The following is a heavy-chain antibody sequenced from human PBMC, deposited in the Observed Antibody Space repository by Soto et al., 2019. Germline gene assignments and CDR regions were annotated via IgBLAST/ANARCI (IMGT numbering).Heavy chain of an antibody. CDR1: GFTFSDYY. CDR3: ARKMYYYGSGSPSVYYYMDV. CDR2: ISSSGSTI. V-gene: IGHV3-11*01. Sequence: GGSLRLSCAASGFTFSDYYMSWIRQAPGKGLEWVSYISSSGSTIYYADSVKGRFTISRDNAKNSLYLQMNSLRAEDTAVYYCARKMYYYGSGSPSVYYYMDVWGKGTTVTVSS. J-gene: IGHJ6*03. D-gene: IGHD3-10*01.